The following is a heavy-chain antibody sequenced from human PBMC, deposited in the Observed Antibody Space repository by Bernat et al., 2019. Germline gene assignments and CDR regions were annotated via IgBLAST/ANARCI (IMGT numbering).Heavy chain of an antibody. V-gene: IGHV4-59*01. J-gene: IGHJ6*03. D-gene: IGHD6-6*01. CDR1: GGSISSYY. Sequence: QVQLQESGPGLVKPSETLSLTCTVAGGSISSYYWSWIRQPPGKGLEWIGYIYYSGSTNYNPSRKSRVTISVDTSKNQFSLKLSSVTAAETAVYYCARGSSSMAARYYYYYMDVWGKGTTVTVSS. CDR2: IYYSGST. CDR3: ARGSSSMAARYYYYYMDV.